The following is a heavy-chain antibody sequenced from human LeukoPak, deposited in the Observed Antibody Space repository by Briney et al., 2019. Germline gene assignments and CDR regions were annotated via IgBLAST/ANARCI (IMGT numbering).Heavy chain of an antibody. V-gene: IGHV3-21*01. D-gene: IGHD5-12*01. CDR1: GFTFSSYS. CDR3: ARVGIVATIEDDYYYYMDV. CDR2: ISSSSSYI. J-gene: IGHJ6*03. Sequence: GGSLRLSCAASGFTFSSYSMNWVRQAPGKGLEWVSSISSSSSYIYYADSVKGRFTISRDNAKNSLYLQMNSLRAEDTAVYYCARVGIVATIEDDYYYYMDVWGKGTTVTVSS.